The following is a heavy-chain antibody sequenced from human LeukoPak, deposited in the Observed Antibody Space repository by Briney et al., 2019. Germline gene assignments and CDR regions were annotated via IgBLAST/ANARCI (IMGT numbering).Heavy chain of an antibody. CDR3: ARDGETMYDCSGYHDY. Sequence: ASVKVSCKASGYTFSNYNMHWVRQAPGQGLEWMSWINPNSGGTNYAQNFQGRVTMTRDTSISTAYMEMSRLRSDDTAVYYCARDGETMYDCSGYHDYWGQGTLVTVSS. CDR2: INPNSGGT. V-gene: IGHV1-2*02. J-gene: IGHJ4*02. CDR1: GYTFSNYN. D-gene: IGHD3-22*01.